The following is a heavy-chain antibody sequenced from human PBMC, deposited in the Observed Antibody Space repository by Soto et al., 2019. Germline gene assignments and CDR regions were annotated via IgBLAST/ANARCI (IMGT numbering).Heavy chain of an antibody. CDR1: GFSLSNARMG. V-gene: IGHV2-26*01. D-gene: IGHD2-15*01. CDR2: IFSNDEK. Sequence: QVTLKESGPVLVKPTETLTLTCTVSGFSLSNARMGVSWIRQPPGKALEWLAHIFSNDEKSYSTSLKSRLSISKDTSKRQVVLTMTNMDPVDTATYYCARTDCSGGSCYSAWFDYWGQGTLVTVSS. J-gene: IGHJ4*02. CDR3: ARTDCSGGSCYSAWFDY.